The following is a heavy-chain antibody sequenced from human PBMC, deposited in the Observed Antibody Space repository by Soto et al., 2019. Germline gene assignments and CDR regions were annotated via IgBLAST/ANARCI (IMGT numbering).Heavy chain of an antibody. CDR1: GFSLNTSGVG. CDR3: AHARAQDCSGGSCYSFDY. CDR2: IYWNDDK. V-gene: IGHV2-5*01. D-gene: IGHD2-15*01. J-gene: IGHJ4*02. Sequence: QITLKESGPTLVKPTQTLTLTCTFSGFSLNTSGVGVGWIRQPPGKALEWLALIYWNDDKRYSPSLKSRLTITKDTSKNQVVLTMTNMDPVDTATYYCAHARAQDCSGGSCYSFDYWGQGTLVTVSS.